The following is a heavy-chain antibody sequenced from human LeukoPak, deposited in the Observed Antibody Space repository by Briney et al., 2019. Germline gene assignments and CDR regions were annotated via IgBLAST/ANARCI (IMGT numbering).Heavy chain of an antibody. Sequence: GGSLRLSCAASGFTFSSYSMNWVRQAPGKGLEWVAFIHYDGSNNYYADSVKGRFTISRDNSKNTLYLQMNTLRADDTAVYYCAKDHGSSDWYYFDYWGQGTLVTVSS. CDR2: IHYDGSNN. CDR1: GFTFSSYS. V-gene: IGHV3-30*02. J-gene: IGHJ4*02. D-gene: IGHD6-13*01. CDR3: AKDHGSSDWYYFDY.